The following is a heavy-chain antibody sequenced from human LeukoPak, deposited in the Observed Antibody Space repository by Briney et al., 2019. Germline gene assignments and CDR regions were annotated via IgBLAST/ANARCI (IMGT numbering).Heavy chain of an antibody. D-gene: IGHD6-13*01. V-gene: IGHV3-7*04. CDR3: ARGQQLGY. CDR1: GSTFSDYW. J-gene: IGHJ4*02. Sequence: GGSLRLSCAASGSTFSDYWMNWVRQAPGKGLEWVATIKPDGREKYYLDSVEGRFTISKDNAKKSLYLQMNSLRAEDTAVYSCARGQQLGYWGQGTLVTVSS. CDR2: IKPDGREK.